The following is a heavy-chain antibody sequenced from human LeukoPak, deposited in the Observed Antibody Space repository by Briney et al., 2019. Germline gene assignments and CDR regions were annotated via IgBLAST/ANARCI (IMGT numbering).Heavy chain of an antibody. CDR3: ARGRDGYTIDVFDI. CDR1: GFTFSIYS. J-gene: IGHJ3*02. D-gene: IGHD5-24*01. Sequence: GGSLRLSCAASGFTFSIYSMNWVRQAPGKGLEWVSYISSSSTTIYYADSVRGQFTISRDNAKNSLYLQMNSLRAEDTAVYYCARGRDGYTIDVFDIWGQGTMVTVSS. V-gene: IGHV3-48*01. CDR2: ISSSSTTI.